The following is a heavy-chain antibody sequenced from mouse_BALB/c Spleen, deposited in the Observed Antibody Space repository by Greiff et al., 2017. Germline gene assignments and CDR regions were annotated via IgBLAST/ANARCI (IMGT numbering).Heavy chain of an antibody. V-gene: IGHV2-9*02. CDR1: GFSLTSYG. J-gene: IGHJ4*01. CDR3: ARARDYGPLDYCAMDY. D-gene: IGHD2-4*01. Sequence: VMLVESGPGLVAPSQSLSITCTVSGFSLTSYGVHWVRQPPGKGLEWLGVIWAGGSTNYNSALMSRLSISKDNSKSQVFLKMNSLQTDDTAMYYCARARDYGPLDYCAMDYWGQGTSVTVSS. CDR2: IWAGGST.